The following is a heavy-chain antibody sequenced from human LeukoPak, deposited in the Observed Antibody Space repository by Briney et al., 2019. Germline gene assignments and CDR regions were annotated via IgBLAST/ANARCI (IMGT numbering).Heavy chain of an antibody. V-gene: IGHV4-39*07. CDR2: IYYSGST. Sequence: SETLSLTCTVSGGSISSSSYYWGWIRQPPGKGLEWIGSIYYSGSTYYNPSLKSRVTISVDTSKNQFSLKLSSVTAADTAVYYCAREFYGYCSGGSCYLDAFDIWGQGTMVTVSS. CDR3: AREFYGYCSGGSCYLDAFDI. J-gene: IGHJ3*02. D-gene: IGHD2-15*01. CDR1: GGSISSSSYY.